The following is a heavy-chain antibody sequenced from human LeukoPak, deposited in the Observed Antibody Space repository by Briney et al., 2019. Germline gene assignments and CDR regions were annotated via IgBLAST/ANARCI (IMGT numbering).Heavy chain of an antibody. CDR1: RFTFDSFD. J-gene: IGHJ4*02. CDR3: ARQIGVSIDY. D-gene: IGHD5/OR15-5a*01. Sequence: PGGSLRLSCAASRFTFDSFDMHWVRQAPGKGLEWVTFIRFDGSNKYYADSVKGRFTISRDNSKNTLYLQMSSLRPEDTAVYYCARQIGVSIDYWGQGTLVTVSS. CDR2: IRFDGSNK. V-gene: IGHV3-30*02.